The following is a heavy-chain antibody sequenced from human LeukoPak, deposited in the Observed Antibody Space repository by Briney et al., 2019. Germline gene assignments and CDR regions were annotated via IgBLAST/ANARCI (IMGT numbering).Heavy chain of an antibody. CDR1: GGSISSYY. CDR2: IYYSGST. Sequence: PSETLSLTCTVSGGSISSYYWSWIRQPPGKGLEWIGYIYYSGSTNYNPSLKSRVTISVDTSKNQFSLKLSSVTAADTAVYYCARDQPRARGYSYGWDYAFDIWGQGTMVTVSS. D-gene: IGHD5-18*01. V-gene: IGHV4-59*01. CDR3: ARDQPRARGYSYGWDYAFDI. J-gene: IGHJ3*02.